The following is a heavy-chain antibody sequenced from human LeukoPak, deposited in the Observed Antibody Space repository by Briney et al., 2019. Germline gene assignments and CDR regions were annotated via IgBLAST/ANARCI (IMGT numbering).Heavy chain of an antibody. Sequence: ASVKVSCKASGYTFTSYDINWVRQATGQGLEWMGWMNPNSGNTGYAQKFQGRVTITRNTSISTAYMELSSLRSEDTAVYYCARSVRYFDWFASHRGDMDVWGKGTTVTVSS. D-gene: IGHD3-9*01. CDR1: GYTFTSYD. J-gene: IGHJ6*04. CDR3: ARSVRYFDWFASHRGDMDV. CDR2: MNPNSGNT. V-gene: IGHV1-8*03.